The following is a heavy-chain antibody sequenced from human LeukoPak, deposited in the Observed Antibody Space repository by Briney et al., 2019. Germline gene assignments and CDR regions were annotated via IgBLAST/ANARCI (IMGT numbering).Heavy chain of an antibody. D-gene: IGHD5-18*01. CDR2: ISGSGGST. CDR3: AKDGATAMVTSYYYYGMDV. J-gene: IGHJ6*02. V-gene: IGHV3-23*01. CDR1: GFTFSSYA. Sequence: GGSLRLSCAASGFTFSSYAMSWVRQAPGKGLEWVSAISGSGGSTYYADSVKGRFTISRDNSKNTLYLQMNSLRAEDTAVYYCAKDGATAMVTSYYYYGMDVWGQGTTVTVSS.